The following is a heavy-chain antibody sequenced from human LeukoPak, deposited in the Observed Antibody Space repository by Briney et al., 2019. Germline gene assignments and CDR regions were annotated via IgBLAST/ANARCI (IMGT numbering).Heavy chain of an antibody. CDR2: IYENGGTT. CDR3: AKDFRIGCSAHFDY. Sequence: PGGSLRLSCVGSGFTFRSHAMSWVRQAPEKGLESVSGIYENGGTTYYADSVKGRFSISRDNSKNTLYLQMDSLRGEDTAVYYCAKDFRIGCSAHFDYWGQGALVTVSS. J-gene: IGHJ4*02. V-gene: IGHV3-23*01. D-gene: IGHD6-19*01. CDR1: GFTFRSHA.